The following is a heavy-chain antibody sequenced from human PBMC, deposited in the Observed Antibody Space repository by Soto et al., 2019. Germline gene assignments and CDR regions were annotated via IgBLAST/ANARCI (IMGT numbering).Heavy chain of an antibody. V-gene: IGHV3-53*01. CDR2: IYSTGTK. D-gene: IGHD3-10*01. Sequence: EVQLVESGGGLIQPGGSLKLSCAASGFTVGNNYMSWVRQAPGKGLEWVSLIYSTGTKKYADSVKGRFTVSRDNAKNTLYLHMNSLRAEDTAVYYCAKDGRGSGSHYNSFGYWGQGTLVTVSS. CDR1: GFTVGNNY. CDR3: AKDGRGSGSHYNSFGY. J-gene: IGHJ4*02.